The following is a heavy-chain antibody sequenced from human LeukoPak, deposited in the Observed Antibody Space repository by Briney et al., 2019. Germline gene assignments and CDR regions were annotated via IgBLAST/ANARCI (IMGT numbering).Heavy chain of an antibody. CDR3: ARGSYFYGSGSFMGSDY. V-gene: IGHV1-3*01. J-gene: IGHJ4*02. CDR2: INAGNGNT. D-gene: IGHD3-10*01. CDR1: GYTFTNYA. Sequence: ASVKVSCKASGYTFTNYAVNWMRQAPGQRLEWMGWINAGNGNTEYSQNFQDRVTITRDTSATTAYMELSSLRSEDTAVYYCARGSYFYGSGSFMGSDYWGQGTLVTVSS.